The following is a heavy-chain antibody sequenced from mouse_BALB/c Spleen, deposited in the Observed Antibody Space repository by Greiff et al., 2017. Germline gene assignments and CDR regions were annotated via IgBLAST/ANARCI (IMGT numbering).Heavy chain of an antibody. CDR2: INSNGGST. Sequence: EVQLVESGGGLVKLGGSLKLSCAASGFTFSSYYMSWVRQTPEKRLELVAAINSNGGSTYYPDTVKGRFTISRDNAKNTLYLQMTSLRSEDTAMYYCARDGYYRGMDYWGQGTSVTVSS. V-gene: IGHV5-6-2*01. J-gene: IGHJ4*01. CDR3: ARDGYYRGMDY. D-gene: IGHD2-3*01. CDR1: GFTFSSYY.